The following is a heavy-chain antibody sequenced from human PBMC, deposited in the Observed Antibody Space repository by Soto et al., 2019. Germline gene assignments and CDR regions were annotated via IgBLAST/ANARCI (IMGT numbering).Heavy chain of an antibody. J-gene: IGHJ6*03. CDR3: ARAKSYDFWSSYPRPYFGYYYMDV. CDR2: IYNSGIT. Sequence: PSETLSLTCTVSGGSISSGDYSWSWVRQSPGRGLEWIGHIYNSGITYYNPSLKSRVTISLDTSKNQFSLRLSSVTAADTAVYYCARAKSYDFWSSYPRPYFGYYYMDVWGKGTTVTVSS. V-gene: IGHV4-30-4*02. CDR1: GGSISSGDYS. D-gene: IGHD3-3*01.